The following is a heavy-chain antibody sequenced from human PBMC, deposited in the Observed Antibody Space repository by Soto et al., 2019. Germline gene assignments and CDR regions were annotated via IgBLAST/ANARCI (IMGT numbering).Heavy chain of an antibody. V-gene: IGHV1-18*01. J-gene: IGHJ5*02. Sequence: QVQLVQSGAEVKKPGASVKVSCKASGYTFTSYGISWVRQAPGQGLEWMGWISAYNGNTNYAQKLQGRVTMTTDTSTSTAYMELRSLRSDDTAVYYCARDLRPGIAAAGTQQMGWFDPWGQGTLVTVSS. D-gene: IGHD6-13*01. CDR2: ISAYNGNT. CDR3: ARDLRPGIAAAGTQQMGWFDP. CDR1: GYTFTSYG.